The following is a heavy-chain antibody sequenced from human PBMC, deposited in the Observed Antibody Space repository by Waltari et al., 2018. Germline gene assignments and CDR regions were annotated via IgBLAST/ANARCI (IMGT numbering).Heavy chain of an antibody. CDR2: IYWNDDK. CDR3: AHRWIGTGAFDI. V-gene: IGHV2-5*01. D-gene: IGHD3-10*01. Sequence: QITLKESGPTLVKPTQTLTLTCTFSGFSLSTSGVGVGWIRQPPGKALERLALIYWNDDKRYSPSLKSRLTITKDTSKNQVVLTMTNMDPVDTATYYCAHRWIGTGAFDIWGQGTMVTVSS. J-gene: IGHJ3*02. CDR1: GFSLSTSGVG.